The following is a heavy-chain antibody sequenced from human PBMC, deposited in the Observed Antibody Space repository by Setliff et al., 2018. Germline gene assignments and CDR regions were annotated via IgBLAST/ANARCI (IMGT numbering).Heavy chain of an antibody. D-gene: IGHD3-10*02. Sequence: PGGSLRLSCAASGFTFSSYAMSWVRQAPGKGLECVSPISATGDSTYYADSVKGRFTISRDNAKNSLFLQMNNLRAEDTALYYCARDDVRGYYMDVWGKGTTVTVSS. CDR1: GFTFSSYA. CDR2: ISATGDST. J-gene: IGHJ6*03. V-gene: IGHV3-23*01. CDR3: ARDDVRGYYMDV.